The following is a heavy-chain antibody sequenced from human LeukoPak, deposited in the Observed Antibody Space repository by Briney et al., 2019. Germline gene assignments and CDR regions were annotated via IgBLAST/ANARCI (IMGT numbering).Heavy chain of an antibody. CDR2: INHSGST. CDR1: GGSFSDYY. Sequence: SETLSLTCAVYGGSFSDYYWTWIRQPPGKGLEWIGEINHSGSTNYNPSLKSRVTISVDTSKNQFSLKLSSVTTADTAVYYCARWVVAADYYYYMDVWGKGTTVTVSS. J-gene: IGHJ6*03. CDR3: ARWVVAADYYYYMDV. D-gene: IGHD2-15*01. V-gene: IGHV4-34*01.